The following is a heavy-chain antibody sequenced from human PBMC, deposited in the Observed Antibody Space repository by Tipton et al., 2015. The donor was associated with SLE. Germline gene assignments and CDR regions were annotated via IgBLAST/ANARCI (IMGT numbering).Heavy chain of an antibody. V-gene: IGHV4-34*01. CDR2: INHSGST. J-gene: IGHJ6*03. Sequence: TLSLTCAVYGGSFSGYYWSWIRQPPGKGLEWIGEINHSGSTNYKPSLKSRVTISVDTSKNQFSLKLSSVTAADTAVYYCVREGDPFDYTTSSPSQDFMDVWGKGTTVTVSS. CDR1: GGSFSGYY. CDR3: VREGDPFDYTTSSPSQDFMDV. D-gene: IGHD6-6*01.